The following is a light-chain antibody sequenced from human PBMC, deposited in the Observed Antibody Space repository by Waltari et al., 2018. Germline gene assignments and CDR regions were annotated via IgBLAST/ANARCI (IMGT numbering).Light chain of an antibody. J-gene: IGLJ2*01. CDR2: DVS. V-gene: IGLV2-11*02. Sequence: QSALTQPRSVSGSPGQSVTISCTGTSSDVGGYNYVSWYQQHPGKAPKLIIYDVSKRPSGVPDRFSGSKSGNTASLTISGLQAEDEADYYCCSYACSYTPDVVFGGGTTLTVL. CDR3: CSYACSYTPDVV. CDR1: SSDVGGYNY.